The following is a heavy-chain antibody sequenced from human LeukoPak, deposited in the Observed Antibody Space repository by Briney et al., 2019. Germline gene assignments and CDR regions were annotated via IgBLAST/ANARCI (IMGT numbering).Heavy chain of an antibody. D-gene: IGHD4-17*01. Sequence: SETLSLTCTVSGVSISSAGYWSWIRQYPGKGLEWIGYIYSSGSTYYNPSLKSRVTISVDTSKNHFSLKLSSVTAADTAVYYCARVPPDYGDYVRAFDIWGQGTKVTVSS. CDR2: IYSSGST. CDR1: GVSISSAGY. CDR3: ARVPPDYGDYVRAFDI. V-gene: IGHV4-31*03. J-gene: IGHJ3*02.